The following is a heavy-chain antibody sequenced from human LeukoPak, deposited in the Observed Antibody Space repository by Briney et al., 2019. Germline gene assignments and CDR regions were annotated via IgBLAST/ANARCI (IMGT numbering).Heavy chain of an antibody. CDR3: AREESHELEDAFDL. D-gene: IGHD6-6*01. CDR2: IYYIGST. V-gene: IGHV4-59*01. J-gene: IGHJ3*01. Sequence: SETLSLACTVSGGSISSYYWSWIRQPPGMGLEWIGYIYYIGSTNYNPSLKSRVTMSVDTSKNQFSLKLSSVTAADSAVYYCAREESHELEDAFDLWGQGTMVTVSS. CDR1: GGSISSYY.